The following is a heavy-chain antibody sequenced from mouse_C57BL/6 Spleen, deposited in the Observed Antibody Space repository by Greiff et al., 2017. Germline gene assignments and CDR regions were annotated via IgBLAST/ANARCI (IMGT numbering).Heavy chain of an antibody. CDR1: GFSLTSYG. D-gene: IGHD2-3*01. Sequence: QVQLQQSGPGLVAPSQSLSITCTVSGFSLTSYGVHWVRQPPGTGLEWLVVIWSDGSTTYNSALKSRLSISKDNSKSQVFLKMNSLQTDDTAMYYCARHEDDGYYRDAMDYWGQGTSVTVSS. CDR3: ARHEDDGYYRDAMDY. J-gene: IGHJ4*01. V-gene: IGHV2-6-1*01. CDR2: IWSDGST.